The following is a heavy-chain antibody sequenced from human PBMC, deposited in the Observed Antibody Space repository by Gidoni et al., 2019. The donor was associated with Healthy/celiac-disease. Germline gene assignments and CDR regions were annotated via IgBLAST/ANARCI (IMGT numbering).Heavy chain of an antibody. CDR1: GFTFSSYA. Sequence: QVQLVESGGGVVQPGRSLRLSCAASGFTFSSYAMHWVRQAPGKGLEWVAVISYDGSNKYYADSVKGRFTISRDNSKNTLYLQMNSLRAEDTAVYYCARDLSVSWSHHPYWGQGTLVTVSS. D-gene: IGHD6-13*01. CDR2: ISYDGSNK. J-gene: IGHJ4*02. CDR3: ARDLSVSWSHHPY. V-gene: IGHV3-30*04.